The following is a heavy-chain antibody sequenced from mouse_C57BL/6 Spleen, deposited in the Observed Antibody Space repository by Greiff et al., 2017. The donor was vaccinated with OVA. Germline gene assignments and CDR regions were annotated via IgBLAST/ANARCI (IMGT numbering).Heavy chain of an antibody. Sequence: QVQLQQPGAELVMPGASVKLSCKASGYTFTSYWMHWVKQRPGQGLEWIGEIDPSDSYTNYNQKFKGKSTLTVDKSSSTAYMQLSSLTSEDSAVYYCARSSGSSPYWYFDVWGTGTTVTVSS. V-gene: IGHV1-69*01. CDR2: IDPSDSYT. D-gene: IGHD1-1*01. CDR3: ARSSGSSPYWYFDV. J-gene: IGHJ1*03. CDR1: GYTFTSYW.